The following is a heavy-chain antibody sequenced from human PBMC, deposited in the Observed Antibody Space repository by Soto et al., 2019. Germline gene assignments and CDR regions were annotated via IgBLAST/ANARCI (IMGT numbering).Heavy chain of an antibody. J-gene: IGHJ6*02. Sequence: EVQLVESGGGLVKPGGSLRLSCAASGFTFSSYSMNWVRQAPGKGLEWVSSISSSSSYIYYADSVKGRFTISRDNAKNSLYLQMNSLRAEETAVYYWARDRGGRQLGKDTRSYYYGMDVWGQETTVTVSS. CDR1: GFTFSSYS. CDR2: ISSSSSYI. D-gene: IGHD2-15*01. V-gene: IGHV3-21*01. CDR3: ARDRGGRQLGKDTRSYYYGMDV.